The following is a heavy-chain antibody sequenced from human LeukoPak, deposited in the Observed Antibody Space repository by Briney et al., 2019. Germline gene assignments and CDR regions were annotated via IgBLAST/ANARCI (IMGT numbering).Heavy chain of an antibody. CDR3: ATRKLGNDY. V-gene: IGHV4-38-2*02. Sequence: PSETLSLTCTVSGYSISSGYYWGWIRQPPGKGLEWIGSIYHSGSTYYNPSLKSRVTISVDTSKNQFSLRLSSVTAADTAVYYCATRKLGNDYWGQGTLVTVSS. J-gene: IGHJ4*02. CDR2: IYHSGST. CDR1: GYSISSGYY. D-gene: IGHD7-27*01.